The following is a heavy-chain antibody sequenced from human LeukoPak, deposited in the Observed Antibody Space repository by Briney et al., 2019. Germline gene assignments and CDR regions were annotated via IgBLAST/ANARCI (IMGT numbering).Heavy chain of an antibody. V-gene: IGHV1-46*01. CDR2: SNPSGGRT. CDR1: GGTFSSYA. D-gene: IGHD4-23*01. CDR3: ARDKSNGGNSATFDY. J-gene: IGHJ4*02. Sequence: ASLKVSCKASGGTFSSYAISWVRQPPGLGLEWMGKSNPSGGRTSFAQKFQGRLTMTRDTSTSTIYMDLSSMRSEDTAVYYCARDKSNGGNSATFDYWGQGTLVIVSS.